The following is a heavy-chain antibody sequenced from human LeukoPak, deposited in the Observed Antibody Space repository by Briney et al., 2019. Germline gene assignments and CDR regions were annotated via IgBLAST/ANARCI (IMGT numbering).Heavy chain of an antibody. CDR3: ARAPSTSGWFDP. V-gene: IGHV4-38-2*02. CDR1: GYSISSGYY. J-gene: IGHJ5*02. D-gene: IGHD3-10*01. CDR2: IYHSGST. Sequence: SETLSLTCTVSGYSISSGYYWGWIRQPPGEGLEWIGSIYHSGSTYYNPSLKSRVTISVDTSKNQFSLKLSSVTAADTAVYYCARAPSTSGWFDPWGQGTLVTVSS.